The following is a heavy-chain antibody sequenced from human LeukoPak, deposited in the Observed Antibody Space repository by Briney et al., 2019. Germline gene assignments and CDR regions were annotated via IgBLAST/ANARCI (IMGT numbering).Heavy chain of an antibody. J-gene: IGHJ6*03. CDR1: GYTFTSYY. D-gene: IGHD3-10*01. Sequence: ASVKVSCKASGYTFTSYYMHWVRQAPGQGLEWMGIINPSGGSTSYAQKFQGRVTMTRDTSTSTVYMELSSLRSEDTAVYYCARDGMVRGLKGLYYYYMDVWGKGTTVTISS. V-gene: IGHV1-46*01. CDR3: ARDGMVRGLKGLYYYYMDV. CDR2: INPSGGST.